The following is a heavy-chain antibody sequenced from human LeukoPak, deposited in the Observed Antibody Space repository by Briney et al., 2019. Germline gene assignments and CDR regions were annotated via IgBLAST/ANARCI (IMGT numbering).Heavy chain of an antibody. Sequence: SETLSLTCTVSGGSISSYYWSWIRQPPGKGLEWIGYIYYSGSTNYNPSLKSRVTISVDTSKNQFSLKLSSVTAADTAVYCCARGGNTHVLRYFDWLTDNWFDPWGQGTLVTVSS. CDR1: GGSISSYY. V-gene: IGHV4-59*01. J-gene: IGHJ5*02. D-gene: IGHD3-9*01. CDR3: ARGGNTHVLRYFDWLTDNWFDP. CDR2: IYYSGST.